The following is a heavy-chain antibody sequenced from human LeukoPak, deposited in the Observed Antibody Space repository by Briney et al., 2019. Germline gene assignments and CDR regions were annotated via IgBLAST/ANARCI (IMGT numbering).Heavy chain of an antibody. Sequence: GSVRVSCTASGYTFTSDGISWVREAPGQGLEWGGWISAYKGNTNYAQTLQGRVTMTTDTSTSTAYMGLRSLRSDDTAVYYCARDTPYDSSGYHYLYYYGMDVWGQGTTVTVSS. D-gene: IGHD3-22*01. CDR2: ISAYKGNT. V-gene: IGHV1-18*01. J-gene: IGHJ6*02. CDR3: ARDTPYDSSGYHYLYYYGMDV. CDR1: GYTFTSDG.